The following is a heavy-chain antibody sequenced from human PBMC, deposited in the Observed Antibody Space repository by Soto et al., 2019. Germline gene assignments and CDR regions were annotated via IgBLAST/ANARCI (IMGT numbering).Heavy chain of an antibody. Sequence: ESGGGVVQPGRSLRLSCAASGFTFSSYGMHWVRQAPGKGLEWVAVISYDGSNKYYADSVKGRFTISRDNSKNTLYLQMNSLRAEDTAVYYCAKDGGYSSSWILGVDYWGQGTLVTVSS. V-gene: IGHV3-30*18. J-gene: IGHJ4*02. CDR1: GFTFSSYG. D-gene: IGHD6-13*01. CDR3: AKDGGYSSSWILGVDY. CDR2: ISYDGSNK.